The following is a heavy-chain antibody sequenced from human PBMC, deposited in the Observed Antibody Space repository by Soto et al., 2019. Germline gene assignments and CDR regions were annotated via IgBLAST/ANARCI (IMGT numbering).Heavy chain of an antibody. CDR3: ARDHTVTTLDY. CDR2: ISSSSTI. D-gene: IGHD4-17*01. J-gene: IGHJ4*02. V-gene: IGHV3-48*01. Sequence: GGSLRLSCAASGFTFSSYSMNWVRQAPGKGLEWVSYISSSSTIYYADSVKGRFTISRDNAKNSLYLQMNSLRAEDTAVYYCARDHTVTTLDYWGQGTLVTVSS. CDR1: GFTFSSYS.